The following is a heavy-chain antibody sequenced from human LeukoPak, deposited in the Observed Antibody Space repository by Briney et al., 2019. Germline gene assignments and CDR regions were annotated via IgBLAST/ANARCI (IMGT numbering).Heavy chain of an antibody. CDR2: MSYSGTT. D-gene: IGHD3/OR15-3a*01. CDR3: ATRVIYGYFNY. V-gene: IGHV4-39*01. J-gene: IGHJ4*02. Sequence: SETLSLTCTVTGGSIRDSTYYWGWVRQSPGKGLELIGSMSYSGTTYYNPSLKRRVLISADTSKNQFSLRLTSVTAADTAVYYCATRVIYGYFNYWGQGTLVTVSS. CDR1: GGSIRDSTYY.